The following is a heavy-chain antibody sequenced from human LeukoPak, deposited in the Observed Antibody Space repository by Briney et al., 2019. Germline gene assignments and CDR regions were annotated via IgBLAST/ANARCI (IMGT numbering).Heavy chain of an antibody. CDR1: GYTFTSYD. CDR2: MDPNSGNT. CDR3: ARVLTAYCSSTSCYPPFDY. J-gene: IGHJ4*02. D-gene: IGHD2-2*01. V-gene: IGHV1-8*01. Sequence: ASVKVSCKASGYTFTSYDINWVRQAPGQGLEWMGWMDPNSGNTGYAQKFQGRVTMTRNTSISTAYMELSSLRSEDTAVYYCARVLTAYCSSTSCYPPFDYWGQGTLVTVSS.